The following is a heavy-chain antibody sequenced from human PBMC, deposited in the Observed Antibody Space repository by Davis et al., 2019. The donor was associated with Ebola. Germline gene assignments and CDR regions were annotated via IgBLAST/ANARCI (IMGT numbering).Heavy chain of an antibody. Sequence: SETLSLTCTVSGGSISSYYWSWIRQPPGKGLEWIGYIYYSGSTNYNPSLKSRVTILVDTSKNQFSLKLSSVTAADTAVYYCSRRDFWSGYHFDYWGQGTLVTVSS. CDR3: SRRDFWSGYHFDY. CDR1: GGSISSYY. D-gene: IGHD3-3*01. V-gene: IGHV4-59*01. J-gene: IGHJ4*02. CDR2: IYYSGST.